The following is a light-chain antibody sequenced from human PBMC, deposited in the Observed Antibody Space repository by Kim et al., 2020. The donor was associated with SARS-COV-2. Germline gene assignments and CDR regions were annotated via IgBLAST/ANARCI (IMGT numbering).Light chain of an antibody. CDR3: QTWDSTTVI. V-gene: IGLV3-1*01. Sequence: SVSPGQTARITCSGDKWGEKYTSWYQHKSGQSPVVVIYQDNKRPSGMTERFSGSSSGNTATLTISGTQPMDEADYYCQTWDSTTVIFGGGTQLTVL. J-gene: IGLJ2*01. CDR2: QDN. CDR1: KWGEKY.